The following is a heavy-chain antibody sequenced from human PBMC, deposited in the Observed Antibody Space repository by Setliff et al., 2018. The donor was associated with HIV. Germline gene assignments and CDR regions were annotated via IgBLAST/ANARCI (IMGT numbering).Heavy chain of an antibody. CDR1: GFTFSSYS. D-gene: IGHD2-15*01. V-gene: IGHV3-48*01. CDR3: ARDFCGSSCSSGYGYFDH. Sequence: GGSLRLSCAASGFTFSSYSMNWVRQAPGKGLEWVSYISPSSTIIYYPDSVKGRFTTSRDNARNSLYLEMNSLRADDTAVYYCARDFCGSSCSSGYGYFDHWGQGTLVTVSS. CDR2: ISPSSTII. J-gene: IGHJ4*02.